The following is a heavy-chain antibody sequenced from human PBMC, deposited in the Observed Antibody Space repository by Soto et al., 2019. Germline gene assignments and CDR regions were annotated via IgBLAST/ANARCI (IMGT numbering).Heavy chain of an antibody. J-gene: IGHJ4*02. V-gene: IGHV1-46*01. CDR1: GYTFTSYY. CDR2: INPSGGST. Sequence: EASVKVSCKASGYTFTSYYMHWVRQAPGQGLEWMGIINPSGGSTSYAQKFQGRVTMTRDTSTSTVYMELSSLRSEDTAVYYCARPRGRDGYNLGYYFDYWGQGTLVTVSS. D-gene: IGHD5-12*01. CDR3: ARPRGRDGYNLGYYFDY.